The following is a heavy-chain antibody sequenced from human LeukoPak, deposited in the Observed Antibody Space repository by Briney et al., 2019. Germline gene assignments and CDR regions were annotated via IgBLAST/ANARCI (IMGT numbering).Heavy chain of an antibody. CDR1: GLTFSGFA. CDR3: AKMKGHPLPKYYMDV. V-gene: IGHV3-23*01. Sequence: PGGSLRLSCAASGLTFSGFAMSWVRRTPGKGLEWVSGISGSGDNTLYADSVKGRFTISRDNSKNTLYLEMNSLRAEDTAIYYCAKMKGHPLPKYYMDVLGQGTTVTVSS. D-gene: IGHD1-26*01. CDR2: ISGSGDNT. J-gene: IGHJ6*01.